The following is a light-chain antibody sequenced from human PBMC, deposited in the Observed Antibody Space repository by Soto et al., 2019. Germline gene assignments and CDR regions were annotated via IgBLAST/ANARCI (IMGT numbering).Light chain of an antibody. V-gene: IGKV1-39*01. CDR1: QSISSY. J-gene: IGKJ1*01. CDR3: QQSYSTPQT. Sequence: DIQMTQSPSSLSASVGDRVTITCRASQSISSYLTWYQQKPGKAPMLLIYAASSLQSGVPSRFSGSGSGTDFTLTISSLQPEDFATYYCQQSYSTPQTFGQGTKVEIK. CDR2: AAS.